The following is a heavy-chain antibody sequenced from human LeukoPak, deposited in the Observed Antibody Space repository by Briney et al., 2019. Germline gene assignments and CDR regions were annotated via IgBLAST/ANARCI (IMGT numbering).Heavy chain of an antibody. CDR1: GYSFTSYW. CDR2: IYPGDSDT. J-gene: IGHJ2*01. Sequence: GESLKIFCKGSGYSFTSYWIGWVRQMPGKGLEWLGIIYPGDSDTRYSPSFQGQVTISADKSISTAYLQWSSLKASDTAMYYCARHSGAYYYGSGSKNWYFDLWGRGTLVTVSS. V-gene: IGHV5-51*01. D-gene: IGHD3-10*01. CDR3: ARHSGAYYYGSGSKNWYFDL.